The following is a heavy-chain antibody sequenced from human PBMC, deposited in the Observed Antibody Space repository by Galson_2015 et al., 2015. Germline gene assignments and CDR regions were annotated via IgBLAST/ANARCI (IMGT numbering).Heavy chain of an antibody. D-gene: IGHD2-2*01. Sequence: SLRLSCAASGFTFGDYAMSWFRQAPGKGLEWVGFIRSKAYGGTTEYAASVKGRFTISRDDSKSIAYLQMNSLKTEDTAVYYCTRARTGCSSTSCPIFPDCWGQGALVTVSS. V-gene: IGHV3-49*03. CDR1: GFTFGDYA. CDR2: IRSKAYGGTT. J-gene: IGHJ4*02. CDR3: TRARTGCSSTSCPIFPDC.